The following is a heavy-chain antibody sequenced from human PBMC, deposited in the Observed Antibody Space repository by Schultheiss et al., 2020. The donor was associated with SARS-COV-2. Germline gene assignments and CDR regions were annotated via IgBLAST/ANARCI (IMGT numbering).Heavy chain of an antibody. D-gene: IGHD4-23*01. J-gene: IGHJ6*02. CDR1: GGSISSGGYS. Sequence: SETLSLTCAVSGGSISSGGYSWSWIRQPPGKGLEWIGYIYYSGSTYYNPSLKSRVTISVDTSKNQFSLKLSSVTAADTAVYYCARVSGDGGKNPVGPYYYYGMDVWGQGTTVTVSS. CDR2: IYYSGST. CDR3: ARVSGDGGKNPVGPYYYYGMDV. V-gene: IGHV4-30-2*01.